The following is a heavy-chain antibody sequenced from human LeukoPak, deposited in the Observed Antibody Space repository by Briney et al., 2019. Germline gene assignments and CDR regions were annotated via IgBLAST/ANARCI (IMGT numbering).Heavy chain of an antibody. D-gene: IGHD3-3*01. J-gene: IGHJ4*02. Sequence: SETLSLTCTVSGGPISSSSYYWGWIRQPPGKGLEWIGSIYYSGSTYYNPSLKSRVTISVDTSKNQFSLKLSSVTAADTAVYYCARHVYDFWSGYLFDYWGQGTLVTVSS. CDR1: GGPISSSSYY. CDR2: IYYSGST. CDR3: ARHVYDFWSGYLFDY. V-gene: IGHV4-39*01.